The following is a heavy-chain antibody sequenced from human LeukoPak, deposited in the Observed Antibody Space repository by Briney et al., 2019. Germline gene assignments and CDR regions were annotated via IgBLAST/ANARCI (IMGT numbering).Heavy chain of an antibody. D-gene: IGHD3-9*01. J-gene: IGHJ4*02. CDR2: IHRDGRT. CDR3: GKTDIYFNPIDY. CDR1: GVSISTSEW. Sequence: SETLSLTCAVSGVSISTSEWWIWVRQPPGQGLEWIGEIHRDGRTRYNPSLTSRVTMSMDYSKNQFSLNVRFVTTADTAIYYCGKTDIYFNPIDYWGPGSLVTVSS. V-gene: IGHV4-4*02.